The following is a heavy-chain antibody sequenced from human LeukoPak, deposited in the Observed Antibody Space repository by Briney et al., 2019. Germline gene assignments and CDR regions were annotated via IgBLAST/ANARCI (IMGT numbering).Heavy chain of an antibody. CDR1: GFTFSSYE. Sequence: PGGSLRLSCAAPGFTFSSYEMTWVRQAPGKGLEWVSYISGSGNTIYYADSVQGRFTISRDNAENSLYLQMNSLRAEDTAIYYCARDEIRTGAFDIWGQGTMVTVSS. D-gene: IGHD3-10*01. V-gene: IGHV3-48*03. J-gene: IGHJ3*02. CDR3: ARDEIRTGAFDI. CDR2: ISGSGNTI.